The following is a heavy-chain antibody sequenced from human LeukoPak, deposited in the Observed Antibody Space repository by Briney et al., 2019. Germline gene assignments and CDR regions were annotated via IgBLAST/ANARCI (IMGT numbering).Heavy chain of an antibody. CDR2: IYTSGST. Sequence: KPSATLSLTCTVSGGSISSYYWSCIRQPAGKGLEWIGRIYTSGSTNYNPSLKSRVTMSVDTSKKQFSLKLSSVTAADTALYYCARYRVGYGPYNWFDPWGQGTLVTVSS. CDR1: GGSISSYY. J-gene: IGHJ5*02. D-gene: IGHD5-12*01. CDR3: ARYRVGYGPYNWFDP. V-gene: IGHV4-4*07.